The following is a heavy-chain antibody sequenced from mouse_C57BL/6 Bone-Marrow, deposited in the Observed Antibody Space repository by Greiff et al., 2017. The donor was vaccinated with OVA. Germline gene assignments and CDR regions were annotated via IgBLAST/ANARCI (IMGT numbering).Heavy chain of an antibody. D-gene: IGHD2-4*01. CDR2: IYPGSGNT. V-gene: IGHV1-76*01. J-gene: IGHJ2*01. CDR1: GYTFTDYY. Sequence: QVQLKESGAELVRPGASVKLSCKASGYTFTDYYINWVKQRPGQGLEWIARIYPGSGNTYYNEKFKGKATLTAEKSSSTAYMQLSSLTSEDSAVYFCARERYYDYLDYWGQGTTLTVSS. CDR3: ARERYYDYLDY.